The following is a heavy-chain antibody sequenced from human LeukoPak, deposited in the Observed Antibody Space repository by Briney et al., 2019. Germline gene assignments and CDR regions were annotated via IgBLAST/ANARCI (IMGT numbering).Heavy chain of an antibody. CDR2: ISAYNGNT. Sequence: ASVKVSCKASGYTFTSYYMHWVRQAPGQGLEWMGWISAYNGNTNYAQKLQGRVTMTTDTSTSTAYMELRSLRSEDTAVYYCARAYYHDSSDYYFPLDYWGQGTLVTVSS. V-gene: IGHV1-18*04. J-gene: IGHJ4*02. CDR3: ARAYYHDSSDYYFPLDY. CDR1: GYTFTSYY. D-gene: IGHD3-22*01.